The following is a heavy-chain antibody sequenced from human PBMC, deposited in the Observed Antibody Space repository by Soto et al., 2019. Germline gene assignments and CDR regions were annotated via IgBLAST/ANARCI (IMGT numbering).Heavy chain of an antibody. J-gene: IGHJ5*02. V-gene: IGHV4-39*01. CDR2: IYYSGST. CDR1: GGSISSSSYY. CDR3: ARGRNWFDP. Sequence: LSLTCTVSGGSISSSSYYWGWIRQPPGKGLEWIGSIYYSGSTYYNPSLKSRVTISVDTSKNQFSLKLSSVTAADTAVYYCARGRNWFDPWGQGTLVTVS.